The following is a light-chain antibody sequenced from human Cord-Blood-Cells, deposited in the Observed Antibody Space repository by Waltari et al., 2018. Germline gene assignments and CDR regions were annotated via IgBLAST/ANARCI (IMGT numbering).Light chain of an antibody. Sequence: DIVMTQSPLSLPVTPGEPASISCRSSQSLLHSNGYNYLDWYLQKPGQSPQLLIYLGSNRASGVPDRFSGSGSGTDCTLKISRVEAEDVGVYYCMQALQTPPWTFGQVTKVEIK. CDR2: LGS. J-gene: IGKJ1*01. CDR1: QSLLHSNGYNY. CDR3: MQALQTPPWT. V-gene: IGKV2-28*01.